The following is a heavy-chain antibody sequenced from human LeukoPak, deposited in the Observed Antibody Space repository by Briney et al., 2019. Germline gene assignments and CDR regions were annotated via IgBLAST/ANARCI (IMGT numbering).Heavy chain of an antibody. J-gene: IGHJ6*03. CDR1: GGSISSGSYY. Sequence: PSQTLSLTCTVSGGSISSGSYYWSWIRQPAGKGLEWTGRIYTSGSTNYNPSLKSRVTISVDTSKNQFSLKLSSVTAADTAVYYCARAARGTIFNLWYYYMDVWGKGTTVTVSS. V-gene: IGHV4-61*02. CDR2: IYTSGST. CDR3: ARAARGTIFNLWYYYMDV. D-gene: IGHD3-3*01.